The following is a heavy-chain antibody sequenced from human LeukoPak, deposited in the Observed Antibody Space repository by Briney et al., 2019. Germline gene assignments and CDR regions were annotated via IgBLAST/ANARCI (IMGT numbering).Heavy chain of an antibody. CDR1: GGSFSGYY. D-gene: IGHD2-2*01. Sequence: SETLSLTCAVYGGSFSGYYWSWIRQPPGNGLEWIGEINHSGSTNYNPSLKSRVTISVDTSKNQFSLKLSSVTAADTAVYYCARGGRYCSSTSCYYWFDPWGQGTLVTVSS. CDR3: ARGGRYCSSTSCYYWFDP. J-gene: IGHJ5*02. V-gene: IGHV4-34*01. CDR2: INHSGST.